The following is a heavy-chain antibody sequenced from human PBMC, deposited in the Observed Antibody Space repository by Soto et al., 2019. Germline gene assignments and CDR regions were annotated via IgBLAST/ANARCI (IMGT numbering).Heavy chain of an antibody. Sequence: SETLSLTCTVSGGSVSSGSYYWSWIRQPPGKGLEWIGYIYYSGSTNYNPSLKSRVTISIDTSRNQVSLTLSSVTAADTAVYYCARRGRRYSDYLSRPQTVGGFDIWGQGTLVTVSS. D-gene: IGHD3-9*01. J-gene: IGHJ3*02. V-gene: IGHV4-61*01. CDR1: GGSVSSGSYY. CDR3: ARRGRRYSDYLSRPQTVGGFDI. CDR2: IYYSGST.